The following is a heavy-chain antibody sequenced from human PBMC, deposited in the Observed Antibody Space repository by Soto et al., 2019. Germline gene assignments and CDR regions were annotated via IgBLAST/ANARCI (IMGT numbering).Heavy chain of an antibody. CDR2: IYYSGST. V-gene: IGHV4-30-4*01. J-gene: IGHJ5*02. Sequence: SETLSLTCTVSGGSISSGDYYWSWIRQPPGKGLEWIGYIYYSGSTYYNPSLKSRVTISVDTSKNQFSLKLSSVTAADTAVYYCARERELEQRGNCFDPWGQGTLVTVSS. D-gene: IGHD3-3*01. CDR1: GGSISSGDYY. CDR3: ARERELEQRGNCFDP.